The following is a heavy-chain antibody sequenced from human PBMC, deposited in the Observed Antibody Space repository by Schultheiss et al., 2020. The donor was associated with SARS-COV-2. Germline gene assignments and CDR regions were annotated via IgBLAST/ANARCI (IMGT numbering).Heavy chain of an antibody. V-gene: IGHV3-7*01. Sequence: GGSLRLSCAASGFTFSNAWMNWVRQAPGKGLEWVANIKQDGSEKYYVDSVKGRFTISRDNSKNSLYLQMNSLRDEDTAVYYCARVFGSGSYYNDHMWFDPWGQGTLVTVSS. D-gene: IGHD3-10*01. J-gene: IGHJ5*02. CDR3: ARVFGSGSYYNDHMWFDP. CDR2: IKQDGSEK. CDR1: GFTFSNAW.